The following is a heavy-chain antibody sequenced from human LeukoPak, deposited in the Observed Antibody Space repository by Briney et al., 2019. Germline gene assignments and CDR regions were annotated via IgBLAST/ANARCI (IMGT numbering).Heavy chain of an antibody. J-gene: IGHJ4*02. CDR2: ISAGGGST. CDR1: GLNFDDYY. V-gene: IGHV3-43*02. D-gene: IGHD3-3*02. Sequence: PGGSLRLSCVASGLNFDDYYMHWVRQAPGKGLEWVSLISAGGGSTFSADSVKGRFSISRDNSKNSLYLQMNSLRTEDTAMSYCAKLAGKFDYWGQETLVAVSS. CDR3: AKLAGKFDY.